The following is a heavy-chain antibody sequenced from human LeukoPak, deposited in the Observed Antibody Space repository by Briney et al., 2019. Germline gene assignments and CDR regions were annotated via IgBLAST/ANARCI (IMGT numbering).Heavy chain of an antibody. CDR1: GYTFTSNG. V-gene: IGHV1-18*04. CDR3: ARDGRMVPAARNAGHWFDP. CDR2: ISAYNGNT. J-gene: IGHJ5*02. Sequence: ASVKVSCKASGYTFTSNGISWVRQAPGQGLEWMGWISAYNGNTNYAQKLQGRVTMTTDTSTSTAYMELRSLRSDDTAVYYCARDGRMVPAARNAGHWFDPWGQGTLVTVSS. D-gene: IGHD2-2*01.